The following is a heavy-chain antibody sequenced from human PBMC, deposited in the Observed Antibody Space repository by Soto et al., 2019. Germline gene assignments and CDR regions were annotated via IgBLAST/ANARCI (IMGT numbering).Heavy chain of an antibody. CDR1: GYTFTSYY. CDR2: INPSGGST. V-gene: IGHV1-46*01. D-gene: IGHD3-16*02. J-gene: IGHJ5*02. Sequence: ASVKVSCKASGYTFTSYYMHWVRQAPGQGLEWMGIINPSGGSTSYAQKFQGRVTMTRDTSTSTAYMELSSLRSEDTAVYYCAREFGDDYVWGSYRYTRSAPGRFDPWGQGTLVTVSS. CDR3: AREFGDDYVWGSYRYTRSAPGRFDP.